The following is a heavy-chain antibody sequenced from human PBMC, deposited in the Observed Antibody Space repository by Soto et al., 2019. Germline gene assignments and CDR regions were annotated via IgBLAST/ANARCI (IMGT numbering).Heavy chain of an antibody. CDR1: GGSVSGYY. V-gene: IGHV4-34*01. CDR2: INHRGST. CDR3: AKRGRYFDWARPVGYWFDP. J-gene: IGHJ5*02. Sequence: QVQLQQWGAGLLKPSETLSLSCVVYGGSVSGYYWSWIRQPPGKGLEWIGEINHRGSTNCNPSLKSRITMSMDASNNRFSLDLNSVTAADMAVYYWAKRGRYFDWARPVGYWFDPWGQGTLVTVSS. D-gene: IGHD3-9*01.